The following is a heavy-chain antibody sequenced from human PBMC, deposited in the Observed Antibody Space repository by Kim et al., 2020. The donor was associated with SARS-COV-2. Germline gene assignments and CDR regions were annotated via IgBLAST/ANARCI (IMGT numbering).Heavy chain of an antibody. CDR1: GFTFSSYG. V-gene: IGHV3-30*18. CDR2: ISYDGSNK. Sequence: GGSLRLSCAASGFTFSSYGMHWVRQAPGKGLEWVAVISYDGSNKYYADSVKGRFTISRDNSKNTLYLQMNSLRAEDTAVYYCANWNDGAPNYGMDVWGQGTTVTVSS. CDR3: ANWNDGAPNYGMDV. J-gene: IGHJ6*02. D-gene: IGHD1-1*01.